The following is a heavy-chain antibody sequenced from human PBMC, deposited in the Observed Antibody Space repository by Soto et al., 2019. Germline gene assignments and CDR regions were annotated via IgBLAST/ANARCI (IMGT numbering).Heavy chain of an antibody. D-gene: IGHD4-17*01. J-gene: IGHJ4*02. Sequence: QVQLQESGPGLVKPSQTLSLSCSVSGGSISSDNYYWSWIRQPPGKGLEWIGYSYYSGTTYYNPSLKSRVTISVDTSKNQFSLKLNSVTVADPAVYYCARYGDGGMWYFYSWGQGTLVTVS. CDR2: SYYSGTT. CDR1: GGSISSDNYY. V-gene: IGHV4-30-4*01. CDR3: ARYGDGGMWYFYS.